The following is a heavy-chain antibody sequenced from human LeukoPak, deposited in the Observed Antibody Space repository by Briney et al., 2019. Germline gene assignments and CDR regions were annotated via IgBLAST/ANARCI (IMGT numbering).Heavy chain of an antibody. CDR1: GFTFSDYY. J-gene: IGHJ6*02. CDR2: ISSSSSYT. Sequence: KPGGSLRLSCAASGFTFSDYYMSWIHQAPGKGLEWVSYISSSSSYTNYADSVKGRFTISRDNSKNTLYLQMNSLRAEDTAVYYCARGVSGSYGSLVDVWGQGTTVTVSS. CDR3: ARGVSGSYGSLVDV. V-gene: IGHV3-11*06. D-gene: IGHD1-26*01.